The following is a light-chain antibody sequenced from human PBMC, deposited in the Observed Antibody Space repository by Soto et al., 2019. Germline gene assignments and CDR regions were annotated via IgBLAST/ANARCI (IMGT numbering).Light chain of an antibody. Sequence: EIVMTQSPATLSVSPGERATLSCRASQSVSSSLAWFQQKPGQAPRHLIYGASTRASGIPARFSGSGSGTEFTLTISSLQSEDFAVYYCQQYNNWPRTFGQGTKVEIK. J-gene: IGKJ1*01. CDR3: QQYNNWPRT. V-gene: IGKV3-15*01. CDR1: QSVSSS. CDR2: GAS.